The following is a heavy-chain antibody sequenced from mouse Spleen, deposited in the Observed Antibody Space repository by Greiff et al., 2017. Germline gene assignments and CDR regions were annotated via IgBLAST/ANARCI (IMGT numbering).Heavy chain of an antibody. CDR1: GFTFSSYY. CDR3: AREGVTVVATPFDY. CDR2: ISSGGGST. Sequence: EVKLVESGGGLVKLGGSLKLSCAASGFTFSSYYMSWVRQTPEKRLEWVATISSGGGSTYYPDSVKGRFTISRDNAKNTLYLQMSSLNSEDTAVYYCAREGVTVVATPFDYWGQGTTLTVSS. J-gene: IGHJ2*01. D-gene: IGHD1-1*01. V-gene: IGHV5-6-4*01.